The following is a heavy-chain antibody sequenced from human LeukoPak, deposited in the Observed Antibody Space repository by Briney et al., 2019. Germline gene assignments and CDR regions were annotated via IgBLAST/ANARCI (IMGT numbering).Heavy chain of an antibody. D-gene: IGHD5-18*01. Sequence: PGGSLRLSCAASGFTFSSYAMSWVRQAPGNGLEWVSGISGSGGSTYYADSVKGRFTISRDNAKNSLYLQMNSLRAEDTAVYYCASETSYGYDYWGQGTLVTVSS. CDR2: ISGSGGST. CDR3: ASETSYGYDY. V-gene: IGHV3-23*01. CDR1: GFTFSSYA. J-gene: IGHJ4*02.